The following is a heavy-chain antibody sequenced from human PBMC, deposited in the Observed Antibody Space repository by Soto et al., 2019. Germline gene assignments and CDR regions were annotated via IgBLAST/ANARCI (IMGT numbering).Heavy chain of an antibody. CDR2: ISNKGDTA. CDR1: GFTFSSYA. D-gene: IGHD3-16*02. V-gene: IGHV3-23*01. CDR3: AKSRVFIGAIVTLLDS. J-gene: IGHJ4*02. Sequence: EVQLLESGGGRVQPGGSLTLSCATSGFTFSSYAMVWVRQAAGKVLDWVASISNKGDTAYYADSVKGRFTISRGNSENTLYLQMNGLRADDTALYFCAKSRVFIGAIVTLLDSWGQGTQVTVSS.